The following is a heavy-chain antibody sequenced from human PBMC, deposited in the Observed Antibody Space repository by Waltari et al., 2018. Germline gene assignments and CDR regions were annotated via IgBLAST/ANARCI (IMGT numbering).Heavy chain of an antibody. D-gene: IGHD6-19*01. V-gene: IGHV1-18*01. CDR3: ATSVGGNMDLDH. CDR2: SSVHNGNT. J-gene: IGHJ1*01. Sequence: QAQLAQSGAEVKKPGASVTVSFKASAYTFSTYGFTSMRQVPGQGLEWMGWSSVHNGNTNHAPKFQESDTLTTATATDTAYLGMRGVTRDDTAVYFCATSVGGNMDLDHWGQGTLVTVSS. CDR1: AYTFSTYG.